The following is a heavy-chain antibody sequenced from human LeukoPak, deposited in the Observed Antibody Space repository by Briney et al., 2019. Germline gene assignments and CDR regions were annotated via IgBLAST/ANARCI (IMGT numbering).Heavy chain of an antibody. J-gene: IGHJ6*03. CDR1: GFTFSRFW. D-gene: IGHD3-10*01. CDR3: ARDQTYYYGSGSLYRSRYYYYYMDV. CDR2: INQDESAK. Sequence: GGSLRLSCAASGFTFSRFWMSWVRQAPGKGLEWVASINQDESAKYYVDSVRGRFTISRDNAKNSLYLQMNSLRAEDTALYYCARDQTYYYGSGSLYRSRYYYYYMDVWGKGTTVTVSS. V-gene: IGHV3-7*03.